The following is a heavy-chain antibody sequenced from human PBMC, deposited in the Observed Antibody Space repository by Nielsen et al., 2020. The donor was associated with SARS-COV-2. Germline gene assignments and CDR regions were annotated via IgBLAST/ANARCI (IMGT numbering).Heavy chain of an antibody. D-gene: IGHD3-22*01. CDR3: ARNYYDSSGLVDY. CDR1: GFTFSNYG. J-gene: IGHJ4*02. CDR2: ISYDGSNK. Sequence: GGSLRLSCAASGFTFSNYGMHWARQAPGKGLEWVAVISYDGSNKYYADSVKGRFTISRDKSKNTLYLQMNSLRAADTAVYYCARNYYDSSGLVDYWGQGTLVTAPQ. V-gene: IGHV3-30*03.